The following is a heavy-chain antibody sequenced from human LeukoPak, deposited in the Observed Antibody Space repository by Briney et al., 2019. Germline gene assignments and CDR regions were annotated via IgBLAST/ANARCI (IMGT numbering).Heavy chain of an antibody. J-gene: IGHJ3*02. CDR1: GFTFSSYG. CDR2: ISSSSSYI. V-gene: IGHV3-21*01. Sequence: GGPLRLSCAASGFTFSSYGMNWVRQAPGKGLEWVSSISSSSSYIYYADSVKGRFTISRDNAKNSLYLQMNSLRAEDTAVYYCARVRYSSSSRAFDIWGQGTMVTVSS. D-gene: IGHD6-13*01. CDR3: ARVRYSSSSRAFDI.